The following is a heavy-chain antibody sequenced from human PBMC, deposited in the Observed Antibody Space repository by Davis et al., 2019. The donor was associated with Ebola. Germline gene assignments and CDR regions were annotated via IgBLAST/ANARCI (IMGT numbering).Heavy chain of an antibody. CDR1: GSPSSCKA. V-gene: IGHV3-13*01. Sequence: PGGSLRLPCAGSGSPSSCKAMTWLRHATGRGPQLVTAVGIAGDTYYSVAVKGRFTISRENAKNSLYLQMNSLRAGDTAVYYCARARFGEWDLDYWAQGTLVTVAS. J-gene: IGHJ4*02. CDR2: VGIAGDT. CDR3: ARARFGEWDLDY. D-gene: IGHD3-10*01.